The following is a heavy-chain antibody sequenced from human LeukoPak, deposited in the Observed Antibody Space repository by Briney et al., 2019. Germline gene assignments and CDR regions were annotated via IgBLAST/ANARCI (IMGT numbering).Heavy chain of an antibody. Sequence: PSETLSLTCTVSGGSISSGGYYWSWIRQHPGKGLEWIGYIYYSGSTYYNPSLKSRVTISVDTSKNQFSLKLSSVTAADTAMCYCARLGGLAAAGVRYFDYWGQGTLVTVSS. CDR3: ARLGGLAAAGVRYFDY. D-gene: IGHD6-13*01. J-gene: IGHJ4*02. CDR1: GGSISSGGYY. V-gene: IGHV4-31*03. CDR2: IYYSGST.